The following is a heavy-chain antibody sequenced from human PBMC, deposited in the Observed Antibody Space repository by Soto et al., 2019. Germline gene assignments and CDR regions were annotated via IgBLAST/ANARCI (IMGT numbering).Heavy chain of an antibody. D-gene: IGHD6-19*01. J-gene: IGHJ3*02. CDR1: GGTFSSYA. Sequence: QVQLVQSGAEVKKPGSSVKVSCKASGGTFSSYAISWVRQAPGQGLEWMGGIIPIFGTANYAQKFQGRVTITADKSTSTVYMELSSLRSEDTAVYYCAKDLTAPWTEIAVAGTSDAFDIWGQGTMVTVSS. V-gene: IGHV1-69*06. CDR3: AKDLTAPWTEIAVAGTSDAFDI. CDR2: IIPIFGTA.